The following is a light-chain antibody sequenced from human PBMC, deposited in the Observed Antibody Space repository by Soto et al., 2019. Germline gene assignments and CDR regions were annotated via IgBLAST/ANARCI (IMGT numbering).Light chain of an antibody. V-gene: IGLV2-11*01. CDR2: EVS. CDR1: SSDVGGYNS. J-gene: IGLJ1*01. Sequence: QSALTQPRSVSGSPGQSVTISCTGTSSDVGGYNSVSWYQQHPGKAPRLMIYEVSKGPSGVPDRFFGSKSGNTASLTISGLRAEDEADYYCCSFAGNTYVFGSGTKLTVL. CDR3: CSFAGNTYV.